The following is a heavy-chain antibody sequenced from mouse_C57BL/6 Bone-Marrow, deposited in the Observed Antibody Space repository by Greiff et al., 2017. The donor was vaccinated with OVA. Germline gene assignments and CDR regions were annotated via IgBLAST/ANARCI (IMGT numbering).Heavy chain of an antibody. D-gene: IGHD2-1*01. CDR1: GFTFSSYG. V-gene: IGHV5-6*01. CDR2: ISSGGSYT. CDR3: ARGGFYYGNYGWYFDV. Sequence: EVMLVESGGDLVKPGGSLKLSCAASGFTFSSYGMSWVRQTPDKRLEWVATISSGGSYTYYPDSVKGRFTISRDNAKNTLYLQMSSLQSEDTAMYYCARGGFYYGNYGWYFDVWGTGTTVTVSS. J-gene: IGHJ1*03.